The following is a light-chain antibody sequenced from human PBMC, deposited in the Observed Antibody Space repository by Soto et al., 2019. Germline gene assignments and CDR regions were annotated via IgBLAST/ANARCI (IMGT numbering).Light chain of an antibody. CDR1: QSISSW. CDR3: QQYHTWWT. Sequence: DIPMTQSPSTLSASVGDRVTITCRASQSISSWLAWYQQKPGKAPKLLIYKASSLESGVPSRFSGSGSGTEFPLTISSLQPDDFATYYCQQYHTWWTFGQGTKVEI. V-gene: IGKV1-5*03. J-gene: IGKJ1*01. CDR2: KAS.